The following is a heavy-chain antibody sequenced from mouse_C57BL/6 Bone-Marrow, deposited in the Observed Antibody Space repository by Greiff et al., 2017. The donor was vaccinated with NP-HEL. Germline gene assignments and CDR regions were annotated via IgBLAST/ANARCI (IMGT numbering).Heavy chain of an antibody. Sequence: EVKLVESGGGLVQPGGSLKLSCAASGFTFTDYYMYWVRQTPEKRLEWVAYISNGGGSTYYPDTVKGRFTISRDNAKNTLYLQMSRLKSEDTAMYYCARHYDDAYWGQGTLVTVSA. CDR1: GFTFTDYY. CDR2: ISNGGGST. V-gene: IGHV5-12*01. D-gene: IGHD2-12*01. J-gene: IGHJ3*01. CDR3: ARHYDDAY.